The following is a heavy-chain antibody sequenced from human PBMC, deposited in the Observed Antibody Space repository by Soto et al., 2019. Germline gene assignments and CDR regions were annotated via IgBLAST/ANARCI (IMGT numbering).Heavy chain of an antibody. Sequence: PGGSLRLSCAASGFSLGNYWMSWVRQAPGKGPEWVANIKPDGSEKYYVDSVVGRFTISRDNAKNSLYLQMSGLRVEDTAVYYCAREFRWGQGTLVTVSS. CDR2: IKPDGSEK. CDR1: GFSLGNYW. J-gene: IGHJ4*02. V-gene: IGHV3-7*01. D-gene: IGHD2-21*01. CDR3: AREFR.